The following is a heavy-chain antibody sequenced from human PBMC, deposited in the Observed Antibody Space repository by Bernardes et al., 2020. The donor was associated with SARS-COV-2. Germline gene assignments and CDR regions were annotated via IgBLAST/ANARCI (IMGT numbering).Heavy chain of an antibody. CDR3: ASEYSNYNRRWLDP. Sequence: TLSLTFTLSDGTFSSSSYYWGLGRQPPGKGLGWIVSIYYGGRTYYTSSLMGRVTISIETSKNQFSLKLRSVTAADTAVYFCASEYSNYNRRWLDPWGPGTLVTVAP. J-gene: IGHJ5*02. D-gene: IGHD4-4*01. V-gene: IGHV4-39*01. CDR2: IYYGGRT. CDR1: DGTFSSSSYY.